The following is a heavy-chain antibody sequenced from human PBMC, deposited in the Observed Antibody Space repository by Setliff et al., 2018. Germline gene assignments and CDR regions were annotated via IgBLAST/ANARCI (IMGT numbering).Heavy chain of an antibody. CDR2: INPSAGST. V-gene: IGHV1-46*01. J-gene: IGHJ4*02. CDR3: ARGQARGSYESDY. Sequence: ASVKVSCKASGYPFTSYYMHWVRQAPGQGLEWMGRINPSAGSTRYAQKFQGRVTMTRDTSTSTVYMELSSLRSEDTAVYYCARGQARGSYESDYWGQGTLVTVSS. D-gene: IGHD1-26*01. CDR1: GYPFTSYY.